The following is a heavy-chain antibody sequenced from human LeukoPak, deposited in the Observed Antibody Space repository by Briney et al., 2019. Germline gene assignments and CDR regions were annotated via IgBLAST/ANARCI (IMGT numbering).Heavy chain of an antibody. V-gene: IGHV3-21*01. Sequence: GGSLRLSCAASGFTFSTYNMNWVRQAPGKGLEWVSSISSSSSNIYYADSVKGRFTISRDNAKNSLYLQMDSLRAEDTAVYYCARDRLELTEFDYWGQGTLVTVSS. D-gene: IGHD1-7*01. J-gene: IGHJ4*02. CDR3: ARDRLELTEFDY. CDR2: ISSSSSNI. CDR1: GFTFSTYN.